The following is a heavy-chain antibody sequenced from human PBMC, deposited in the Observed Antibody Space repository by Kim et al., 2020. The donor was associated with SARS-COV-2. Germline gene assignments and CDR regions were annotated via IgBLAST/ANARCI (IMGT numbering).Heavy chain of an antibody. Sequence: GGSLRLSCAASGFTFSSYGMHWVRQAPGKGLEWVAVISYDGSNKYYADSVKGRFTISRDNSKNTLYLQMNSLRAEDTAVYYCAKDRSGGSCSLDYWGQGTLVTVSS. D-gene: IGHD2-15*01. CDR2: ISYDGSNK. CDR1: GFTFSSYG. CDR3: AKDRSGGSCSLDY. V-gene: IGHV3-30*18. J-gene: IGHJ4*02.